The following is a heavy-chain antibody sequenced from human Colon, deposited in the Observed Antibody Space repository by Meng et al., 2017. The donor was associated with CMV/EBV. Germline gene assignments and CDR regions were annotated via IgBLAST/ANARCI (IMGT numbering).Heavy chain of an antibody. J-gene: IGHJ5*02. CDR3: VRDRGWFDP. CDR1: GGSVSSDSYY. V-gene: IGHV4-61*01. CDR2: IYYTGST. Sequence: GSLRLSCSVSGGSVSSDSYYWTWIRQPPGKGLEWIAYIYYTGSTKYNPSLKNRATISVDTSRNQFSLRLTSVTAADTAVYYCVRDRGWFDPWGQGTPVTVSS.